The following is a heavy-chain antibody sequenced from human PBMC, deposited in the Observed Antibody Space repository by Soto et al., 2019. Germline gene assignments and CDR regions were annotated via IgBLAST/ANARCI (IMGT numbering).Heavy chain of an antibody. CDR1: GFTFSSYA. CDR3: ARGGDSYYYYGMDV. V-gene: IGHV3-30-3*01. D-gene: IGHD4-17*01. Sequence: QVQLVESGGGVVQPGRSLRLSCAASGFTFSSYAMHWVRQAPGKGLEWVAVISYDGSNKYYADSVKGRFTISRDNSKNTLYLQMNSLRAEDTAVYYCARGGDSYYYYGMDVW. J-gene: IGHJ6*01. CDR2: ISYDGSNK.